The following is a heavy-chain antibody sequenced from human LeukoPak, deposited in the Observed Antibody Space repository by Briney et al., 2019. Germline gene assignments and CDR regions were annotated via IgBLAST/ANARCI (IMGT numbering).Heavy chain of an antibody. D-gene: IGHD3-10*01. CDR1: GASFSGYY. CDR3: ARGPNYGSGSYVDY. Sequence: SETLSLTCAVYGASFSGYYWSWIRQPPGKGLEWIGEINHSGSTNYNPSLKSRVTISVDTSKNQFSLKLSSVTAADTAVYYCARGPNYGSGSYVDYWGQGTLVTVSS. J-gene: IGHJ4*02. CDR2: INHSGST. V-gene: IGHV4-34*01.